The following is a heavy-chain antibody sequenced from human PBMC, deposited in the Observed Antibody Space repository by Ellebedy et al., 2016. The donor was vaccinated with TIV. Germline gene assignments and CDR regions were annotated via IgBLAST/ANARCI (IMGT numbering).Heavy chain of an antibody. J-gene: IGHJ6*02. CDR1: GGTFSSYA. D-gene: IGHD1-1*01. CDR3: AREGGQGLTWYNYYYYYGMDV. CDR2: IIPIFGTA. V-gene: IGHV1-69*13. Sequence: AASVKVSCKASGGTFSSYAISWVRQAPGQGLEWMGGIIPIFGTANYAQKFQGRVTITADESTSTAYMELSSLRSEDTAVYYCAREGGQGLTWYNYYYYYGMDVWGQGTTVTVSS.